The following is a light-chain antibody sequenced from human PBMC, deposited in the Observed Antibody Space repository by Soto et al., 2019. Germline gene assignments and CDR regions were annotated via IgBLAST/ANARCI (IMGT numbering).Light chain of an antibody. Sequence: EIVLTQSPGTLSLSPGERATLSCRASQSLSSSQLAWYQQRPGRAPRLLIYGASTRATGIPDRFSGSGSGTDYSLTITRLEPEDFAVYYYQQYLKSPQTFGQGTKVEIK. CDR3: QQYLKSPQT. J-gene: IGKJ1*01. CDR2: GAS. CDR1: QSLSSSQ. V-gene: IGKV3-20*01.